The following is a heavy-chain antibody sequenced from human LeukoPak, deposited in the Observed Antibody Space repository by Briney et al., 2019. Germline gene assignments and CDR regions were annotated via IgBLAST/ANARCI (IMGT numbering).Heavy chain of an antibody. Sequence: ASVKVSCKASGYTFTSYYMYWVRQAPGQGLEWMGIINPSGGSTTYAQKFQGRITLTRDTPTSTIYMELSSLRSEDTAVYYYAKITGYRGYIDYWGQGTLVTVSS. CDR1: GYTFTSYY. D-gene: IGHD1-1*01. CDR3: AKITGYRGYIDY. J-gene: IGHJ4*02. V-gene: IGHV1-46*01. CDR2: INPSGGST.